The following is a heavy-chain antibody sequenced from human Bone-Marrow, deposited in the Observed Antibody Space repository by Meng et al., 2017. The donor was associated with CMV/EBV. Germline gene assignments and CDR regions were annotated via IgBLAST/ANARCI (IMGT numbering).Heavy chain of an antibody. J-gene: IGHJ4*02. CDR1: GGSISSGDYY. CDR2: IYYSGST. V-gene: IGHV4-30-4*08. D-gene: IGHD3-3*01. CDR3: ARQWDYDFWSGYYTQRGYFDY. Sequence: SETLSLTCTVSGGSISSGDYYWSWIRQPPGKGLEWIGYIYYSGSTYYNPSLKSRVTISVDTSKNQFSLKLSSVTAADTAVYYCARQWDYDFWSGYYTQRGYFDYWGQGTLVAASS.